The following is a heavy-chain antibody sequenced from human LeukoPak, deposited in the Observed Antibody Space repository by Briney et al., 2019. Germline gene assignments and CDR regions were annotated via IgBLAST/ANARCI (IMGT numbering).Heavy chain of an antibody. CDR1: GGSISSSSYY. D-gene: IGHD6-19*01. V-gene: IGHV4-39*01. J-gene: IGHJ4*02. Sequence: PSETLSLTCTVSGGSISSSSYYWGWIRQPPGKGLEWIGSIYYSGSTYYNPSLKSRVTISVDTSKNQFSLKLSSVTAADTAVYYCARHGGLAVAGTGVDYWGQGTLVTVSS. CDR2: IYYSGST. CDR3: ARHGGLAVAGTGVDY.